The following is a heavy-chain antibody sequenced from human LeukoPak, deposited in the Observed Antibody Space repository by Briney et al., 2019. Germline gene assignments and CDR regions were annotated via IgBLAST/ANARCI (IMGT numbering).Heavy chain of an antibody. D-gene: IGHD2-2*01. CDR3: VRQLGYCSSTSCYADKVDY. CDR2: IYYSGST. Sequence: SETLSLTCTVSGGSISSGGYYWSWIRQHPGKGLEWIGYIYYSGSTYYNPSLKSRVTISVDTSKNQFSLKLSSVTAADTAVYYSVRQLGYCSSTSCYADKVDYWGQGTLVTVSS. CDR1: GGSISSGGYY. V-gene: IGHV4-39*01. J-gene: IGHJ4*02.